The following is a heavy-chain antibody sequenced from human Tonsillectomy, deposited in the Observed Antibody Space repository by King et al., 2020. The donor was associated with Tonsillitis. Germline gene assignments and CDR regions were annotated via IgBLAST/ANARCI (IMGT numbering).Heavy chain of an antibody. CDR3: AKTRSIAAAGTFEY. J-gene: IGHJ4*02. CDR1: GFTFSSYG. V-gene: IGHV3-30*18. Sequence: VQLVESGGGVVQPGRSLRLSCAASGFTFSSYGMHWVRQAPGKGLEWVAVISYDGSNKHYADSVKGRFTISRDNSKNTLYLQMNSLRAEDTAVYYCAKTRSIAAAGTFEYWGQGTLVTVSS. CDR2: ISYDGSNK. D-gene: IGHD6-13*01.